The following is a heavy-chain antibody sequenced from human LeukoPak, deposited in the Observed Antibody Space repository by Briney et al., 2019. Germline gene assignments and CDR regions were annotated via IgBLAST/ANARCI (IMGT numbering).Heavy chain of an antibody. V-gene: IGHV4-34*01. J-gene: IGHJ4*02. Sequence: PSETLSLTCAVYGGSFSGYYWSWIRQPPGKGLEWIGEINHSGSTNYNPSLKSRVTISVDTSKNQFSLKLSSVTAADTAVYYCARVFVGYYYDSSDYYVDYWGQGTLVTVSS. CDR1: GGSFSGYY. D-gene: IGHD3-22*01. CDR3: ARVFVGYYYDSSDYYVDY. CDR2: INHSGST.